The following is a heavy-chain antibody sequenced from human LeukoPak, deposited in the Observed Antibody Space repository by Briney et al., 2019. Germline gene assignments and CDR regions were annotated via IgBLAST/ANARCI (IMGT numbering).Heavy chain of an antibody. CDR2: IYYSGST. D-gene: IGHD4-17*01. V-gene: IGHV4-59*01. CDR1: GGSISSYY. J-gene: IGHJ4*02. CDR3: ARYTVTTRYYFDY. Sequence: SETLSLTCTASGGSISSYYWSWIRQPPGKGLEWIGYIYYSGSTNYNPSLKSRVTISVDTSKNQFSLKLSSVTAADTAVYYCARYTVTTRYYFDYWGQGTLVTVSS.